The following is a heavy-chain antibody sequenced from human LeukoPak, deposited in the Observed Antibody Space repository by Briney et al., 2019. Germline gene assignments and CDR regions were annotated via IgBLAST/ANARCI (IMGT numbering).Heavy chain of an antibody. CDR1: GGSISSYY. CDR3: ARRGTMVRGAPRLPIEKNNWLDP. CDR2: IYYSGST. Sequence: SETLSLTCTVSGGSISSYYWSWIRQPPGKGLEWIGYIYYSGSTNYNPSLKSRVTISVDTSKNQFSLKLSSVTAADTAVYYCARRGTMVRGAPRLPIEKNNWLDPWGQGTLVTVSS. V-gene: IGHV4-59*01. D-gene: IGHD3-10*01. J-gene: IGHJ5*02.